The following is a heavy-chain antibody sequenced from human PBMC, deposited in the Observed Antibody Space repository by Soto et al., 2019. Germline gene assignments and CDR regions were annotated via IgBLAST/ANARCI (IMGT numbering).Heavy chain of an antibody. D-gene: IGHD1-1*01. CDR3: ARDTTPSL. J-gene: IGHJ4*02. CDR1: GASISSYY. Sequence: QVQLQESGPGLVKPSETLSLTCTVSGASISSYYWSWIRQPPGKGLEWIGYVYYSGSTNYNPSLKSRVTISVDTSKNQFSLKLSSVTSADPAMYDCARDTTPSLWGQGTLVTVSS. CDR2: VYYSGST. V-gene: IGHV4-59*01.